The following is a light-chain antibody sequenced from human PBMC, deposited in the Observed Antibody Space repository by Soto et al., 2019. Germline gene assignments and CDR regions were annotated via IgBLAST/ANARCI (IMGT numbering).Light chain of an antibody. J-gene: IGKJ2*01. CDR1: QSVRSSH. CDR3: QQRSTWLYT. Sequence: EIVLTQSPGTLSLSPGERATLSCRASQSVRSSHLAWYQQKPGQAPRLLIYGASSRATGIPDRFSGSGSGTDFTLTISRLEPEDFAVYYCQQRSTWLYTFGQGTKLEV. CDR2: GAS. V-gene: IGKV3D-20*02.